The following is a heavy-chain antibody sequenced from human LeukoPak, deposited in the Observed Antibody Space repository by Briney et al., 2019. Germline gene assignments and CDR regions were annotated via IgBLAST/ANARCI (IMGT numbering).Heavy chain of an antibody. CDR3: ATYDSSRGYFDY. CDR2: IYYSGST. J-gene: IGHJ4*02. Sequence: SETLSLTCTVSGGSISSGGYYWSWIRQHPGKGLEWIGYIYYSGSTYYNPSLKSRVTISVDTSKNQFSLKLSSVTAAVTAVYYCATYDSSRGYFDYWGQGTLVTVSS. V-gene: IGHV4-31*03. D-gene: IGHD3-22*01. CDR1: GGSISSGGYY.